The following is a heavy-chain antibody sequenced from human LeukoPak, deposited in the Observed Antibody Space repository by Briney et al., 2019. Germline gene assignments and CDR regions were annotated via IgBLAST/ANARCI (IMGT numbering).Heavy chain of an antibody. J-gene: IGHJ3*02. D-gene: IGHD6-6*01. CDR3: ARHGLVAARHAFDI. V-gene: IGHV4-34*01. CDR1: YGSFSGYY. CDR2: INYSGNT. Sequence: SETLSLTCGVFYGSFSGYYWSWIRQPPGKGLEWIGEINYSGNTNYNPSLKSRVTISVDTSKDQFSLKLSSVTAADTAVYYCARHGLVAARHAFDIWGQGTMVTVSS.